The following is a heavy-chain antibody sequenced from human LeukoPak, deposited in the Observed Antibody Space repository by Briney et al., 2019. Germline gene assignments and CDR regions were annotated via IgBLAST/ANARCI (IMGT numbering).Heavy chain of an antibody. J-gene: IGHJ3*02. D-gene: IGHD2-8*01. CDR2: ISAYSGNT. Sequence: ASVKVSCKASGYTFKSCDFSWVRQAPVQGLEWMGWISAYSGNTNYAQKLQGRVTMTTDTSTSTVYMELRSLRSDDTALYYCVREGYCNNGVCYSNAFDIWGQGTMVTVSS. V-gene: IGHV1-18*01. CDR1: GYTFKSCD. CDR3: VREGYCNNGVCYSNAFDI.